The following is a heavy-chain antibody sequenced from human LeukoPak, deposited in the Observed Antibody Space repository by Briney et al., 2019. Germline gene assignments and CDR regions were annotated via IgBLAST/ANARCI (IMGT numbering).Heavy chain of an antibody. J-gene: IGHJ4*02. V-gene: IGHV1-18*01. D-gene: IGHD4-17*01. CDR3: ARVVSGDYGDYGIDY. CDR1: GYTFTSYG. Sequence: ASVKVPCKASGYTFTSYGISWVRQAPGQGLEWMGWISAYNGNTNYAQKLQGRVTMTTDTSTSTAYMELRSLRSDDTAVYYCARVVSGDYGDYGIDYWGQGTLVTVSS. CDR2: ISAYNGNT.